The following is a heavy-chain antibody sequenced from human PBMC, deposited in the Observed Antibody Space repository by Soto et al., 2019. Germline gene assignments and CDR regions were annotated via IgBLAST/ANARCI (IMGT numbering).Heavy chain of an antibody. Sequence: QVQLVQSGAEVKKPGSSVKVSCKASGGTFSSYAISWVRQAPGQGLEWMGGIIPIFGTANYAQKFQGRVTITADESTSTAYMELSSLRSEDTAVYYCASSTFGGVTSSPPYDWFDPWGQGTLVTVSS. J-gene: IGHJ5*02. CDR2: IIPIFGTA. CDR3: ASSTFGGVTSSPPYDWFDP. CDR1: GGTFSSYA. V-gene: IGHV1-69*12. D-gene: IGHD3-16*01.